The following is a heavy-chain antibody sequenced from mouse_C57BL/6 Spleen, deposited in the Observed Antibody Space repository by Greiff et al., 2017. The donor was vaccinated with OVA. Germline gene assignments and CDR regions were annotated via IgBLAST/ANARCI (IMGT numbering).Heavy chain of an antibody. V-gene: IGHV1-42*01. J-gene: IGHJ2*01. D-gene: IGHD2-3*01. Sequence: VQLQQSGPELVKPGASVKISCKASGYSFTGYYMNWVKQSPEKSLEWIGEIKPSTGGTTYNQKFKAKATLTVDKSSSTAYMQLKSLTSEDSAVYYCARSGDGYPYYFDYWGQGTTLTVSS. CDR3: ARSGDGYPYYFDY. CDR2: IKPSTGGT. CDR1: GYSFTGYY.